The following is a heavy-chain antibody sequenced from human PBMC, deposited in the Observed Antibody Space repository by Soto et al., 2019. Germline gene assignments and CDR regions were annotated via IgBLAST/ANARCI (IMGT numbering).Heavy chain of an antibody. Sequence: QVQLVQSGAEVKKPGSSVKVSCKASGGTFSSYAISWVRQAPGQGLEWMGGIIPIFGTANYAQKFQGRVTITAEESTSTAYMELSSLRSEDTAVYYCAGTLGYCSGGSCYSLSLDYWGQGTLVTVSS. CDR3: AGTLGYCSGGSCYSLSLDY. CDR2: IIPIFGTA. D-gene: IGHD2-15*01. CDR1: GGTFSSYA. J-gene: IGHJ4*02. V-gene: IGHV1-69*12.